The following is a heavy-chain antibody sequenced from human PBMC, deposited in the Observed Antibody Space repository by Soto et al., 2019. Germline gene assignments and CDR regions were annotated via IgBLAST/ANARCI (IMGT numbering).Heavy chain of an antibody. Sequence: VKVSCKASGYTFTGYYMHWVRQAPGQGLEWMGWINPNSGGTNYAQKFQGRVTMTRDTSISTAYMELSRLRSDDTAVYYCARGLGYCSSTSCWGFWGQGTTVTVS. CDR2: INPNSGGT. J-gene: IGHJ6*02. CDR3: ARGLGYCSSTSCWGF. V-gene: IGHV1-2*02. CDR1: GYTFTGYY. D-gene: IGHD2-2*01.